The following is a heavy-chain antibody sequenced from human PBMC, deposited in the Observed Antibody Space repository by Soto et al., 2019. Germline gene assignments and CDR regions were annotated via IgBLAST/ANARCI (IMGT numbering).Heavy chain of an antibody. Sequence: PSETLSLTCTVSGGSISSYYWSWIRQPPGKGLEWIGYIYYSGSTNYNPSLKSRVTISVDTSKNQFSLKLSSVTAADTAVYYCARVPIDYDFWSGYLQYYYYYYYMDVWGKGTTVTVSS. CDR1: GGSISSYY. CDR3: ARVPIDYDFWSGYLQYYYYYYYMDV. D-gene: IGHD3-3*01. J-gene: IGHJ6*03. V-gene: IGHV4-59*12. CDR2: IYYSGST.